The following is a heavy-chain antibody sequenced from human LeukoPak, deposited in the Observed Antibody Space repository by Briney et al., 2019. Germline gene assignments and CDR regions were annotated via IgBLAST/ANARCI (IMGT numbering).Heavy chain of an antibody. Sequence: PGGSLRLSCAASGFTFSSYSMNWVRQAPGKGLEWVSSISSSSSHIYYADSVKGRFTISRDNAKNSLYVQMNSLRAEDTAVYYCARRYYYDSSLAYNAYWGQGTLVTVSS. CDR1: GFTFSSYS. V-gene: IGHV3-21*01. CDR2: ISSSSSHI. D-gene: IGHD3-22*01. CDR3: ARRYYYDSSLAYNAY. J-gene: IGHJ4*02.